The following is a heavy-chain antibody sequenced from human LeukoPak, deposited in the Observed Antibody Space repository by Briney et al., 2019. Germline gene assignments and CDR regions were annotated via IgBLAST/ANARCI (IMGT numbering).Heavy chain of an antibody. CDR1: GFTFSSYA. CDR3: AKDPNYYDSSGYY. Sequence: PGGSLRLSCAASGFTFSSYAMSWVRQTPGKGLEWVSAIRGSGSSTYYADSVKGRFTISRDNSKNTLYLQMNSLRAEDSAIYYCAKDPNYYDSSGYYWGQGTLVTVSS. V-gene: IGHV3-23*01. D-gene: IGHD3-22*01. CDR2: IRGSGSST. J-gene: IGHJ4*02.